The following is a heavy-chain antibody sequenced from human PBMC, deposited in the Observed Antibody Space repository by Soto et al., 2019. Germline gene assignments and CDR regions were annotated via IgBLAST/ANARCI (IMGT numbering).Heavy chain of an antibody. V-gene: IGHV4-59*01. CDR1: GGSINSYY. CDR3: ARAGKPYYYYYYGMDV. J-gene: IGHJ6*02. Sequence: PSETLSLTCTVSGGSINSYYWSWIRQPPGKGLEWIGYIYYSGSTNYNPSLKSRVTISVDTSKNQFSLKLSSVTAADTAVYYCARAGKPYYYYYYGMDVWGQGTTVTVSS. CDR2: IYYSGST. D-gene: IGHD6-13*01.